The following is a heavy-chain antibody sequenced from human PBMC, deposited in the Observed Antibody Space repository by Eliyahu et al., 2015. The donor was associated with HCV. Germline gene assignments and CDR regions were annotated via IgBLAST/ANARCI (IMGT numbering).Heavy chain of an antibody. Sequence: QVQLQQSGPGLVKPSQTLSLTCAISGDSVSSNSAXWXWIRQSPSRGLEWLGRTYYRSKWYNDYAVSVKSRITINPDTSKNQFSLQLNSVTPEDTAVYYCARVPTYCSSTSCWGGAFDPWGQGTLVTVSS. CDR3: ARVPTYCSSTSCWGGAFDP. J-gene: IGHJ5*02. V-gene: IGHV6-1*01. CDR1: GDSVSSNSAX. CDR2: TYYRSKWYN. D-gene: IGHD2-2*01.